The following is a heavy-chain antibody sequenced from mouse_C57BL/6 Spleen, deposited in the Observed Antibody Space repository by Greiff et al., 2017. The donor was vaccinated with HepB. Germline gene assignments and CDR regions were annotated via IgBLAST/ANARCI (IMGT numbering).Heavy chain of an antibody. CDR3: ARGWYYGSSYGFAY. CDR1: GYTFTDYY. CDR2: INPYNGGT. D-gene: IGHD1-1*01. V-gene: IGHV1-19*01. J-gene: IGHJ3*01. Sequence: EVKLQESGPVLVKPGASVKMSCKASGYTFTDYYMNWVKQSHGKSLEWIGVINPYNGGTSYNQKFKGKATLTVYKSSSTAYMELNSLTSEDSAVYYCARGWYYGSSYGFAYWGQGTLVTVSA.